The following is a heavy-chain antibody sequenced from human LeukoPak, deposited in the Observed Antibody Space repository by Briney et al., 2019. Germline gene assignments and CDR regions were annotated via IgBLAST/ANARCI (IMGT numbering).Heavy chain of an antibody. Sequence: GGSLRLSCAASGFAFRSYWMSWVRQAPGKGPEWVANIKQDGSQKYYVDSVKGRFTISRDNAENSLYLQMNSLRAEDTAAYYCARGPRLFDSWGQGTLVTVSS. D-gene: IGHD2-21*02. CDR2: IKQDGSQK. V-gene: IGHV3-7*01. CDR3: ARGPRLFDS. CDR1: GFAFRSYW. J-gene: IGHJ4*02.